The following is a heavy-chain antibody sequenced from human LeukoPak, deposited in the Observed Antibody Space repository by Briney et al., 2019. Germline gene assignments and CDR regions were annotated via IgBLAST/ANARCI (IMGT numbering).Heavy chain of an antibody. D-gene: IGHD1-26*01. CDR1: GFTFSSYA. Sequence: GGSLRLSCAASGFTFSSYAMSWVLQAPGKRLEGGSAISGSGGSTYYAASVKGRFTISRDNSKNTLYLQMNSLRAEDTAVYYCAKEVEYSGSYLNYWGQGTLVTVSS. J-gene: IGHJ4*02. V-gene: IGHV3-23*01. CDR2: ISGSGGST. CDR3: AKEVEYSGSYLNY.